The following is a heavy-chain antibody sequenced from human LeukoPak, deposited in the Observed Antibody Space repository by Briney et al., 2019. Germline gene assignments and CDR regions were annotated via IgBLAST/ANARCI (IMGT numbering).Heavy chain of an antibody. V-gene: IGHV3-21*01. Sequence: GGSLRLSCVASGFTFSSYNMNWVRQAPGKGLEWVSYITSSSSYIYYADSVEGRFTISRDNAKNSLYLQMNSLRAEDTAVYYCARDHDILTGYSIDYWGQGTLVTVSS. CDR3: ARDHDILTGYSIDY. CDR1: GFTFSSYN. J-gene: IGHJ4*02. D-gene: IGHD3-9*01. CDR2: ITSSSSYI.